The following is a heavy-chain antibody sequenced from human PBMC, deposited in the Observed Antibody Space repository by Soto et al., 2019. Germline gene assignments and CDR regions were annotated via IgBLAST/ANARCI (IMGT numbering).Heavy chain of an antibody. J-gene: IGHJ3*02. D-gene: IGHD3-22*01. V-gene: IGHV1-58*02. Sequence: SVKVSCKASGFTFTSSAMQWVRQARGQRLEWIGWIVVGSGNTNYAQKFQERVTITRDMSTSTAYMELSSLRSEDTAVYYCAAGGRYYYDSSGYFSFVFPDAFDIWGQGTMVTVSS. CDR3: AAGGRYYYDSSGYFSFVFPDAFDI. CDR2: IVVGSGNT. CDR1: GFTFTSSA.